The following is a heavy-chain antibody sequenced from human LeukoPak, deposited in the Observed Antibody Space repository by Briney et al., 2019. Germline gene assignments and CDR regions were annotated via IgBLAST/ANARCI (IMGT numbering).Heavy chain of an antibody. CDR1: GGSISSYY. CDR3: ARDSGRSGDFDY. CDR2: IYYSGST. V-gene: IGHV4-59*01. Sequence: SETLSLTCTVSGGSISSYYWSWIRQPPGKGLEWIGYIYYSGSTNYNPSLKSRVTISVDTSKNQFSLKLSSVTAADTAVYYCARDSGRSGDFDYWGQGTLGTVSS. D-gene: IGHD2-15*01. J-gene: IGHJ4*02.